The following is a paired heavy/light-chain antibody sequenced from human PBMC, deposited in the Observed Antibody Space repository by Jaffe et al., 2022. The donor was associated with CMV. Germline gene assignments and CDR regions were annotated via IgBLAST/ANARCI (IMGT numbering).Light chain of an antibody. V-gene: IGKV1-39*01. J-gene: IGKJ1*01. CDR2: GAS. Sequence: DIQMTQSPSSLSASVGDRVTITCRASQNIGSYLNWYQQKPGKAPKLLIYGASGLQSGVPSRFSGSGSGTDFTLTISSLQPDDFATYYCQRTYTSPPWTFGQGTKVDIK. CDR1: QNIGSY. CDR3: QRTYTSPPWT.
Heavy chain of an antibody. CDR2: IKQDGSGE. D-gene: IGHD7-27*01. CDR3: ARDCCPGDLDY. Sequence: EVQLVESGGGLVQPGGSLRVSCIASGFTFSNYWMAWVRQAPGKGLEWVASIKQDGSGEYYVESVRDRFTISRDNAKNSLYLQMKSLRVEDTAVYYCARDCCPGDLDYWGQGTLVTVSS. CDR1: GFTFSNYW. J-gene: IGHJ4*02. V-gene: IGHV3-7*03.